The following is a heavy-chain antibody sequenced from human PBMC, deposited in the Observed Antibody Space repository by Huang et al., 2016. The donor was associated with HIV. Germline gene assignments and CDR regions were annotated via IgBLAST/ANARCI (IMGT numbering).Heavy chain of an antibody. CDR3: ARVRTYYDILSPLDY. CDR2: ISYDGTNK. CDR1: GFTFSDYA. J-gene: IGHJ4*02. V-gene: IGHV3-30-3*01. Sequence: QVQLVESGGGVVQPGRSLRLSCAASGFTFSDYAIHWVRQAPGKGLEWVAVISYDGTNKYYADFVQGRFTISRDNSRNTLYLQMNSLRAEDTAVYYCARVRTYYDILSPLDYWGQGTLVTVSS. D-gene: IGHD3-9*01.